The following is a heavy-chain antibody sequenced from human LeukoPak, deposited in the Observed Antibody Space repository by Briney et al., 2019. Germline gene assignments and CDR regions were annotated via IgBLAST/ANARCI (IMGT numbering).Heavy chain of an antibody. J-gene: IGHJ4*02. CDR2: IYYSGST. D-gene: IGHD3-10*01. V-gene: IGHV4-61*08. CDR3: ARVGTYGSGSYLSWLDY. Sequence: SETPSLTCTVSGGSISSGGYYWGWIRQPPGKGLEWIGYIYYSGSTNYNPSLKSRVTISVDTSKNQFSLKLSSVTAADTAVYYCARVGTYGSGSYLSWLDYWGQGTLVTVSS. CDR1: GGSISSGGYY.